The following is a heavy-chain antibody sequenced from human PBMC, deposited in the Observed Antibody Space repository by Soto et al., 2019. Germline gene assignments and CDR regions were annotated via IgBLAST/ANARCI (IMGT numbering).Heavy chain of an antibody. Sequence: QVQLQESGPGLVKPSGTLSLTCGVSGGSISSSNWWSLVRQPPGKGLEWIGEIHHSGISKYNPSLQSRLTLALDKSKNHFSLPLTSVTAADTAVYYCARACLNGICYTQGIDLWGQGTLVLVSS. CDR1: GGSISSSNW. CDR3: ARACLNGICYTQGIDL. J-gene: IGHJ4*02. D-gene: IGHD2-8*01. V-gene: IGHV4-4*02. CDR2: IHHSGIS.